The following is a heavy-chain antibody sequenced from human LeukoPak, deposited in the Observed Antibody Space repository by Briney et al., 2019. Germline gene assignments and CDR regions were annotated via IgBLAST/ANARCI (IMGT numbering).Heavy chain of an antibody. J-gene: IGHJ4*02. CDR3: ARHGSSGYYYDVDY. V-gene: IGHV4-39*01. D-gene: IGHD3-22*01. CDR1: DGSISSSSYY. CDR2: IYYSGST. Sequence: SETLSLTCTVSDGSISSSSYYWGWIRQPPGKGLEWLGSIYYSGSTYYNPSLKSRVTISVDTSQNQFSLKLSSVTAADTAVYYCARHGSSGYYYDVDYWGQGTLVTVSS.